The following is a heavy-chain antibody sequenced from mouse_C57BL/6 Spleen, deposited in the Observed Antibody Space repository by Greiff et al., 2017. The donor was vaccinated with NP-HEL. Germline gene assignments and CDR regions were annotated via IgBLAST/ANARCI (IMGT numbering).Heavy chain of an antibody. CDR2: IHPNSGST. D-gene: IGHD1-1*02. CDR1: GYTFTSYW. J-gene: IGHJ1*03. CDR3: ARAPLWSLTGWYFDV. Sequence: QVQLQQPGAELVKPGASVKLSCKASGYTFTSYWMHWVKQRPGQGLEWIGMIHPNSGSTNYNEKFKSKATLTVDKSSSTAYMQLSSLTSEDSAVYYCARAPLWSLTGWYFDVWGTGTTVTVSS. V-gene: IGHV1-64*01.